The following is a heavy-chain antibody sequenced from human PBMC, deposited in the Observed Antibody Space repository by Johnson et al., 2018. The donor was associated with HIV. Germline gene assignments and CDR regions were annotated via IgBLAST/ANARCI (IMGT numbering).Heavy chain of an antibody. D-gene: IGHD3-9*01. J-gene: IGHJ3*01. CDR2: ISYDGSNK. V-gene: IGHV3-30*14. CDR1: GFTFSSYA. Sequence: QVQLVESGGGVVQPGRSLRLSCAASGFTFSSYAMHWVRQAPGKGLEWVAVISYDGSNKYYADSVKGRFTISRDNSKNTVYLQMNSLRPEDTAVYYCARDGRDLVTRGSFDGWGQGTVVTVSS. CDR3: ARDGRDLVTRGSFDG.